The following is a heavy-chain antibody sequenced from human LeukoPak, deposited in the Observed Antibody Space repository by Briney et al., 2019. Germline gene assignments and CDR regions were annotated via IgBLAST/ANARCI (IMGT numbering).Heavy chain of an antibody. CDR1: GFTFGSYG. CDR3: ARDRVVVPAAYYYYYGMDV. D-gene: IGHD2-2*01. Sequence: TGGSLRLSCAASGFTFGSYGMHWVRQAPGKGLEWVAVISYDGSNKYYADSVKGRFTISRDNSKNTLYLQMNSLRAEDTAVYYCARDRVVVPAAYYYYYGMDVWGQGTTVTVSS. J-gene: IGHJ6*02. V-gene: IGHV3-30*03. CDR2: ISYDGSNK.